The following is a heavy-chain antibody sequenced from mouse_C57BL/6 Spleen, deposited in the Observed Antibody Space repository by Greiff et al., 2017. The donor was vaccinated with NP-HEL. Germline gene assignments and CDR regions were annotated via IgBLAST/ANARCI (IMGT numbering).Heavy chain of an antibody. CDR2: INSDGSST. D-gene: IGHD2-4*01. CDR1: GFTFSDYY. J-gene: IGHJ1*03. Sequence: EVKLVESEGGLVQPGSSMKLSCTASGFTFSDYYMAWVRQVPEKGLEWVANINSDGSSTYYLDSLKSRFIISRDNAQNILYLQMSSLKSEDTATYYCARGGNGDYDVYFDVWGTGTTVTVSS. CDR3: ARGGNGDYDVYFDV. V-gene: IGHV5-16*01.